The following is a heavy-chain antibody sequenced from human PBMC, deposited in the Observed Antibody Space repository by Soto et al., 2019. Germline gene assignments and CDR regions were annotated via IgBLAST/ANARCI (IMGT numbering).Heavy chain of an antibody. V-gene: IGHV3-74*01. Sequence: PGGSLRLSCAASGFTFSSYWMHWVRQAPGKGLVWVSRINSDGSSTSYADSVKGRFTISRDNAKNTLYLQMNSLRAEDTAVYYCAIAARHYYYYGMDVWGQGTAVTVSS. CDR2: INSDGSST. CDR1: GFTFSSYW. J-gene: IGHJ6*02. CDR3: AIAARHYYYYGMDV. D-gene: IGHD6-6*01.